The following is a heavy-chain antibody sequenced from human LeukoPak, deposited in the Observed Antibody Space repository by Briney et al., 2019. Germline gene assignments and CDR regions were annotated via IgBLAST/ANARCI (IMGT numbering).Heavy chain of an antibody. CDR3: ARGPYYYTSGD. J-gene: IGHJ4*02. CDR1: GFTFSSHW. CDR2: INSDGSST. V-gene: IGHV3-74*01. Sequence: GGSLRLSCAASGFTFSSHWMHWVRQAPGKGLVWVSRINSDGSSTAYADSVKGRFTISRDNAKNTLYLQMNSLRADDTAPYYCARGPYYYTSGDWGQGTLVTVSS. D-gene: IGHD3-10*01.